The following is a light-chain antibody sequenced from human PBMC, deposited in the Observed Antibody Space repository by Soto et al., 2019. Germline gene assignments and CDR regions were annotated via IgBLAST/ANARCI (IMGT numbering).Light chain of an antibody. CDR1: QVTSRY. V-gene: IGKV3-20*01. Sequence: ENVLTQSPGTLSLSPGERATLSCRASQVTSRYLSWYQQRPGQAPRLLLYVTSIRATGIPDRFSASGSGTDFTPTINRLETEDFALYYYQQYSTSPISFGQGTRLVIK. J-gene: IGKJ5*01. CDR2: VTS. CDR3: QQYSTSPIS.